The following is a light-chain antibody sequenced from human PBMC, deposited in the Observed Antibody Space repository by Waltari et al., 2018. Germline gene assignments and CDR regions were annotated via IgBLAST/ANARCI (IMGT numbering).Light chain of an antibody. V-gene: IGKV2-30*02. Sequence: DVVMTQSPLSLPVTLGQPASISCRSSQSLIHSDGNTYLNWFQQGPGQSPRRLIYKVSKRESGVPDRFSGSGSGTDFTLKISRVEAEDVGFYYCMQSTQWPRTFGQGTKVEIK. J-gene: IGKJ1*01. CDR3: MQSTQWPRT. CDR1: QSLIHSDGNTY. CDR2: KVS.